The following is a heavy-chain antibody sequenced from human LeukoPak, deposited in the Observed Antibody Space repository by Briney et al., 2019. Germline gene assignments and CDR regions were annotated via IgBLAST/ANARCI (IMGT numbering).Heavy chain of an antibody. CDR1: GGSIGSGSYY. J-gene: IGHJ4*02. D-gene: IGHD3-10*01. CDR3: ARWGSNMAREKGDH. CDR2: IYYSGST. V-gene: IGHV4-61*01. Sequence: SEPLSLTCTVSGGSIGSGSYYWSWIRQPPGKGLEWIGYIYYSGSTYYNPSLKSRVTVSVDTSKNQFSLKLSSVTAADTAVYYCARWGSNMAREKGDHWGQGTLVTVSS.